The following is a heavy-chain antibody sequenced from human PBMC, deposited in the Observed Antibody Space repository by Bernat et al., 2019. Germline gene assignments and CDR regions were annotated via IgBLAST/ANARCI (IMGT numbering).Heavy chain of an antibody. CDR1: GGSISSYY. Sequence: QVQLQESGPGLVKPSETLSLTCTVSGGSISSYYWSWIRQPPGKELEWIGYISYTGSTNYNPSLKSRVTISIDTSKNQFSLKLSSVTAGDTAVYYCARDPRPRATGFDYLGQGTLVTVSS. CDR2: ISYTGST. V-gene: IGHV4-59*01. CDR3: ARDPRPRATGFDY. J-gene: IGHJ4*02. D-gene: IGHD1-1*01.